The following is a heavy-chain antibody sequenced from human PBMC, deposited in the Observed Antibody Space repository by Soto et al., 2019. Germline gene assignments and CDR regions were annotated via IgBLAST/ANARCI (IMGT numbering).Heavy chain of an antibody. V-gene: IGHV3-23*01. CDR1: GFTFSNFA. Sequence: GGSLRLSCAASGFTFSNFALNWVRQAPGKGLEWVSTISASGKSTYYADSVRGRFTISRDNSGNMLFLQMNGLGADDAAVYYCAKDVAATLWGQGALVTVSS. D-gene: IGHD6-13*01. CDR2: ISASGKST. J-gene: IGHJ4*02. CDR3: AKDVAATL.